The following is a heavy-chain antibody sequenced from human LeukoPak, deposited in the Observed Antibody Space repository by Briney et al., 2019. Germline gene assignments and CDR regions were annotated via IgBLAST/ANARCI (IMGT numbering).Heavy chain of an antibody. J-gene: IGHJ4*02. Sequence: LGASVKVSCKASGYTFTGYYMHWVRQAPGQGLEWMGWINPNSGGTNYAQKFQGRVTMTRDTSISTAYMELSRLRSDDTAVYYCARGGSGLPYYFDYWGQGTLVTVSS. CDR1: GYTFTGYY. CDR2: INPNSGGT. D-gene: IGHD3-10*01. CDR3: ARGGSGLPYYFDY. V-gene: IGHV1-2*02.